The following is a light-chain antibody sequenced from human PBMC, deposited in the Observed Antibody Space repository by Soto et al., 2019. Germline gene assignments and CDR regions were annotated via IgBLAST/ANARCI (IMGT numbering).Light chain of an antibody. CDR2: LGS. CDR3: MQALQTPPT. V-gene: IGKV2-28*01. CDR1: QSLLHSNGNNY. Sequence: DIVMTQSPLSLPVTPGEPASISCRSSQSLLHSNGNNYFHWYLQKPGQSPQLLIYLGSNRASGVPDRFTGSGSGTEFTLKISRVEAEDVGVYYGMQALQTPPTVGQGNKLEIK. J-gene: IGKJ2*01.